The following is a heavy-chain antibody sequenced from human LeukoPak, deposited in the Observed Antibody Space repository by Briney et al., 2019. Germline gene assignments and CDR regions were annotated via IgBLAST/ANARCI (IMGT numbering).Heavy chain of an antibody. V-gene: IGHV4-59*11. CDR1: GGSFTTHY. J-gene: IGHJ3*01. D-gene: IGHD3-22*01. CDR3: SSGSISMNAFDA. CDR2: ISYIGST. Sequence: PSETLSLTCTVSGGSFTTHYWSWIRQTPGRGLAWIGYISYIGSTNYNLSIKSRVTIPIHKSKNEVSLMLTSVTAADTAVDYCSSGSISMNAFDAWGQGTIVTVAS.